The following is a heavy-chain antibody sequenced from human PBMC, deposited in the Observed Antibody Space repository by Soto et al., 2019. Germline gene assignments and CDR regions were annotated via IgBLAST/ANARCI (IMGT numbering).Heavy chain of an antibody. D-gene: IGHD4-17*01. CDR3: ARDAADYGDYAFSF. CDR1: GYTFTGYY. V-gene: IGHV1-2*04. CDR2: INPNSGGT. Sequence: GASVKVSCKASGYTFTGYYMHWVRQAPGQGLEWMGWINPNSGGTNYAQKFQGWVTMTRDTSISTAYMELSRLRSDDTAAYYCARDAADYGDYAFSFWGQGTLVTVSS. J-gene: IGHJ4*02.